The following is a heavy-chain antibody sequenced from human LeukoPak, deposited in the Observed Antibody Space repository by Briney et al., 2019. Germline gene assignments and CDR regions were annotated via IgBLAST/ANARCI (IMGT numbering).Heavy chain of an antibody. CDR2: INPSVGRT. CDR3: ARAGAGQTSDYYHFDY. CDR1: GYTFTRYY. Sequence: ASVKVSCKASGYTFTRYYIHWVRQAPGQGLEWIGVINPSVGRTWYAQNFQGRVTMTRATSTSAVYMELRSLSSEDTALYFCARAGAGQTSDYYHFDYWGQGTLVTVSS. V-gene: IGHV1-46*01. D-gene: IGHD3-22*01. J-gene: IGHJ4*02.